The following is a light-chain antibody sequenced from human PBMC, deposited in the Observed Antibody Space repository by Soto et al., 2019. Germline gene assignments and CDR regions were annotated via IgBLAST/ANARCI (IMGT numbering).Light chain of an antibody. CDR1: QSVSSSY. CDR2: GAS. CDR3: QQYGSSPWT. Sequence: VLMQLRARLHLCQGGRATVACRSSQSVSSSYLAWYQQKPGQAPRLLIYGASSRATGIPDRFSGSGSGTDFTLTISRLEPEDFAVYYCQQYGSSPWTFGQGTKVDI. V-gene: IGKV3-20*01. J-gene: IGKJ1*01.